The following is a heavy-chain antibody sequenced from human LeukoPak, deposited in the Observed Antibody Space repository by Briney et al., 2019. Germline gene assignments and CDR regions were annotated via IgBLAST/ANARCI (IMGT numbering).Heavy chain of an antibody. J-gene: IGHJ6*02. CDR3: ARDKSLTTIFGVVNMRYYYYGMDV. CDR2: ISGSGGST. V-gene: IGHV3-23*01. D-gene: IGHD3-3*01. Sequence: GGSLRLSCAASGFTFSSYAMSWVRQAPGKGLEWVSAISGSGGSTYYADSVKGRFTISRDNSKNTLYLQMNSLRAEDTAVYYCARDKSLTTIFGVVNMRYYYYGMDVWGQGTTVTVSS. CDR1: GFTFSSYA.